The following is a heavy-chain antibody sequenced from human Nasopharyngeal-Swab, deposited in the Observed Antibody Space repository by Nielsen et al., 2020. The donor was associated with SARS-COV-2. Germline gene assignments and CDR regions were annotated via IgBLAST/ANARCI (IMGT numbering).Heavy chain of an antibody. Sequence: GESLKISCATSGFTFSSYAMSWVRQAPGKGLEWVGRIKSKTDGGTTDYAAPVKGRFTISRDDSKNTLYLQMNSLKTEDTAVYYCTTETEGSYYYGMDVWGQGTTVTVSS. D-gene: IGHD1-14*01. J-gene: IGHJ6*02. V-gene: IGHV3-15*01. CDR1: GFTFSSYA. CDR3: TTETEGSYYYGMDV. CDR2: IKSKTDGGTT.